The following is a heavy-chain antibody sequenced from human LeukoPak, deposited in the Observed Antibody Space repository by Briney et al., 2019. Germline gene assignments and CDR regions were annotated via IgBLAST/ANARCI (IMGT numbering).Heavy chain of an antibody. Sequence: GGSLRLSCVASGYTFSPYWMSWVRQTPGKGLEWVASISNGGGATFYGDSVRGRFTISRDNSKNTLYLQMNSLRAEDTAVYYCARETGAITVFDYWGQGTLVTVSS. D-gene: IGHD1-26*01. CDR2: ISNGGGAT. J-gene: IGHJ4*02. CDR3: ARETGAITVFDY. V-gene: IGHV3-7*01. CDR1: GYTFSPYW.